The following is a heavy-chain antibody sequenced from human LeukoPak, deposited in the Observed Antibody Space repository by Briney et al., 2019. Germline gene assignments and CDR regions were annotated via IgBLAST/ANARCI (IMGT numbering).Heavy chain of an antibody. CDR2: ISGSGDNT. V-gene: IGHV3-23*01. Sequence: GGSLRLSCAASGFTFSSYAMSWVRQPPGKGLEWVSGISGSGDNTYYADSVKGRFTISRDNSKKTLYLHLNSLRVEDAAVYYCAKFRPGWRLGPLDYWGQGTLVTVSS. D-gene: IGHD1-1*01. CDR3: AKFRPGWRLGPLDY. J-gene: IGHJ4*02. CDR1: GFTFSSYA.